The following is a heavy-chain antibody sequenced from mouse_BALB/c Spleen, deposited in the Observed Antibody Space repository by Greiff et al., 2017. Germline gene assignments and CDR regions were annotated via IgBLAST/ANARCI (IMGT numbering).Heavy chain of an antibody. CDR3: ARWGTVVAYYFDY. CDR2: INPYNDGT. J-gene: IGHJ2*01. CDR1: GYTFTSYV. V-gene: IGHV1-14*01. D-gene: IGHD1-1*01. Sequence: EVQLVESGPELVKPGASVKMSCKASGYTFTSYVMHWVKQKPGQGLEWIGYINPYNDGTKYNEKFKGKATLTSDKSSSTAYMELSSLTSEDSAVYYCARWGTVVAYYFDYWGQGTTLTVSS.